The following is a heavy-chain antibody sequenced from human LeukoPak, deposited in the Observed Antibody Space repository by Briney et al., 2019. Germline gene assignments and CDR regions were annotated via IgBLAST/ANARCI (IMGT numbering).Heavy chain of an antibody. CDR2: MNPNSGNT. Sequence: ALVKVSCKASGYTFTSYDINWVRQATGQGLEWKGWMNPNSGNTGYAQNFQGRVTMTRNTSISTAYMDLSSLRSEDTAVYYCARRIDPGWLQSYYGMDVWGQGTTVTVSS. V-gene: IGHV1-8*01. CDR3: ARRIDPGWLQSYYGMDV. CDR1: GYTFTSYD. D-gene: IGHD5-24*01. J-gene: IGHJ6*02.